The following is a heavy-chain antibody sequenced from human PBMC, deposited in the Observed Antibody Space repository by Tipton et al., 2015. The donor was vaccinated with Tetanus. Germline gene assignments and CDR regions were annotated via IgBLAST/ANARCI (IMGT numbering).Heavy chain of an antibody. CDR1: GDSISGSPYF. J-gene: IGHJ6*02. Sequence: TLSLTCTVSGDSISGSPYFWNWIRHQPGKGLEWIGYVYYSGSTFYNPSLESRVTISVDTSKNQFSLRLSSVTAADTAVYYCARDHGITWGGMGYYYGMDVWGQGTTVTVSS. V-gene: IGHV4-30-4*08. CDR2: VYYSGST. D-gene: IGHD3-16*01. CDR3: ARDHGITWGGMGYYYGMDV.